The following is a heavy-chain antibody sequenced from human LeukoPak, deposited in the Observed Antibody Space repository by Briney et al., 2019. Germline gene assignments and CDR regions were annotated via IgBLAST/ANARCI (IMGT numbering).Heavy chain of an antibody. CDR1: GGSFSGYY. J-gene: IGHJ4*02. V-gene: IGHV4-34*01. CDR2: INHSGST. CDR3: ARSPFDY. Sequence: SETLSLTCAVYGGSFSGYYWSWIRQPPGKGLEWIGEINHSGSTNYNPSLKSRVTISVDTSKNQFSLKLSSVTAADTAVYYCARSPFDYWGQGTLVTVSS.